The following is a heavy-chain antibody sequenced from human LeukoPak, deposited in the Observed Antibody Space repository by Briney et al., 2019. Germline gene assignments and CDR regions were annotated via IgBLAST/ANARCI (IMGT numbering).Heavy chain of an antibody. CDR2: INSDGSWT. J-gene: IGHJ4*02. Sequence: GGSLRLSCAASGNYWMHWVRQVPGKGLVWASHINSDGSWTSYADSVKGRFTISRDNSKNTLYLQMNSLRAEDTAVYYCARVSRSDFWSGYDFDYWGQGTLVTVSS. CDR1: GNYW. D-gene: IGHD3-3*01. V-gene: IGHV3-74*01. CDR3: ARVSRSDFWSGYDFDY.